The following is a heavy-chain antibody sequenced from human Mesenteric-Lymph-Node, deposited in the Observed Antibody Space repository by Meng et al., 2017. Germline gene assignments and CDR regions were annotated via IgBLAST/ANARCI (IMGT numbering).Heavy chain of an antibody. CDR3: AAFYYESSGYFRADY. V-gene: IGHV1-2*06. J-gene: IGHJ4*02. Sequence: QVQLVQSGAEMKKPGASVTVSCKASGYTFTGYYIHWVRQAPGQGLEWMGRINLNSGGTNYAQKFQGRVTMTWDTSISAAQMELSSLRSDDTAVYYCAAFYYESSGYFRADYWGQGILVTVSS. D-gene: IGHD3-22*01. CDR1: GYTFTGYY. CDR2: INLNSGGT.